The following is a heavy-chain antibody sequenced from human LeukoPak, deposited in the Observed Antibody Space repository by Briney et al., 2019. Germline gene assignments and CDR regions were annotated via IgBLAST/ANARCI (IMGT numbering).Heavy chain of an antibody. CDR3: ERYDSSGYYYFDY. CDR1: GGSISSYY. J-gene: IGHJ4*02. V-gene: IGHV4-59*01. D-gene: IGHD3-22*01. Sequence: SETLSLTCTVSGGSISSYYCSWIRQPPGKGLEWIGYIYYSGSTNYNPSLKSRVTISVDTSKNQFSLKLSSVTAADTAVYYCERYDSSGYYYFDYWGQGTLVTVSS. CDR2: IYYSGST.